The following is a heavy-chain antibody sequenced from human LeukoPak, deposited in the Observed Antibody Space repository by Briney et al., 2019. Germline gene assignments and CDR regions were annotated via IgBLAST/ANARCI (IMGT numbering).Heavy chain of an antibody. CDR2: VSSDGTKV. CDR3: AKDYLGSSWSFDY. Sequence: GKSLRLSCLASGFTLRTYAVHWVRQVPGKRLEWVAVVSSDGTKVYYADSVRGRFTISRDSSKNTVYLQMSNLRPEDAAIYYCAKDYLGSSWSFDYWGQGTLVTVSS. CDR1: GFTLRTYA. V-gene: IGHV3-30*18. J-gene: IGHJ4*02. D-gene: IGHD6-13*01.